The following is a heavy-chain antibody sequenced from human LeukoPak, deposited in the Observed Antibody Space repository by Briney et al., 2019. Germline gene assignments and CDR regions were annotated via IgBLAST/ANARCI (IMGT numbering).Heavy chain of an antibody. CDR2: IVVGSGNT. CDR1: GFTFTSSA. Sequence: ASVKVSCKASGFTFTSSAVQWVRQARGQRLEWIGWIVVGSGNTNYAQKFQERVTITRDMSTSTAYMELSSLRSEDTAVYYCATLYLGDSEGHGDYVTNWGQGTLVTVSS. V-gene: IGHV1-58*01. D-gene: IGHD4-17*01. CDR3: ATLYLGDSEGHGDYVTN. J-gene: IGHJ4*02.